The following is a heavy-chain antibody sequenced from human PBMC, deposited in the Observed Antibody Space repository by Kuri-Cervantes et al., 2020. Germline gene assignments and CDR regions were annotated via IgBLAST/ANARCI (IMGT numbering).Heavy chain of an antibody. CDR3: ARDSPNYYYYYMDV. J-gene: IGHJ6*03. Sequence: LSLTCAASGFTFSNYAMYWVRQAPGKGLEWVAGISYDGSNKYYADSVKGRFTISRDNSKNTLYLQMNSLRAEDTAVCFCARDSPNYYYYYMDVWGKGTTVPSP. V-gene: IGHV3-30*01. CDR2: ISYDGSNK. CDR1: GFTFSNYA.